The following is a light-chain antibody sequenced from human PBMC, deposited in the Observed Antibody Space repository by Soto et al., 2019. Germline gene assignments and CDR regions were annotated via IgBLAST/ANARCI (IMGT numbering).Light chain of an antibody. V-gene: IGLV2-11*01. Sequence: QSALTQPRSVSGSPGQSVTISCTGTSSDVGDYNYVSWYQQYPGKAPNLVMYDVSKRPSVVPDRFSGSKSGNTASLTISGLQAEDEADYYCCSFAGSYTFWVFGGGTKVTVL. CDR3: CSFAGSYTFWV. CDR2: DVS. CDR1: SSDVGDYNY. J-gene: IGLJ3*02.